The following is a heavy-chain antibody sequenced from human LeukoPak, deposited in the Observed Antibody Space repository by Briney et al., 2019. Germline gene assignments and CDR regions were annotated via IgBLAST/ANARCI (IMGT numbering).Heavy chain of an antibody. D-gene: IGHD4-17*01. V-gene: IGHV3-7*01. Sequence: PGGSLRLSCAASGFTFSSYWMSWVRQAPGKGLEWVANIKQDGSEKYYVDSVKGRFTISRDNAKNSLYLQMNRLRAEDTAVYYCARDPAGGYGEPCDWGQGTLVTVSS. J-gene: IGHJ4*02. CDR2: IKQDGSEK. CDR3: ARDPAGGYGEPCD. CDR1: GFTFSSYW.